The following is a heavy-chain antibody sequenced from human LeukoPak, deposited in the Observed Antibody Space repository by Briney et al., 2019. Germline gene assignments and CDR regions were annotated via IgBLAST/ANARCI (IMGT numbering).Heavy chain of an antibody. D-gene: IGHD6-13*01. Sequence: SKTLSLTCTVFGGSISTYYWSWIRQPPGKGLEWIGYIHYSGSTKYNPSLKSRVTISVDTSKNQFSLKLSSVTAADTAVYYCASSIVATGNRPFDNWGQGTLVTVTS. CDR3: ASSIVATGNRPFDN. V-gene: IGHV4-59*01. J-gene: IGHJ4*02. CDR2: IHYSGST. CDR1: GGSISTYY.